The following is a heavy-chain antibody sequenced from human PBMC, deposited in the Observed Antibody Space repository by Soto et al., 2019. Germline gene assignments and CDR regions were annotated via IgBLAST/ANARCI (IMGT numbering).Heavy chain of an antibody. V-gene: IGHV3-30-3*01. Sequence: GGSLRLSCAASGFTFSDYAIHWVRQAPGKGLEWVAVISYDGSNKYYADSVKGRFTSSRDNSKNTLYLQMNSLRAEDTALYYCASVDLAAYYWGQGTLVTVSS. CDR2: ISYDGSNK. CDR1: GFTFSDYA. CDR3: ASVDLAAYY. D-gene: IGHD6-25*01. J-gene: IGHJ4*02.